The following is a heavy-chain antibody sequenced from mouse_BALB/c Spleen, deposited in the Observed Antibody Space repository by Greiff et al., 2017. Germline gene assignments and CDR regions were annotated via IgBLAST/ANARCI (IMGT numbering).Heavy chain of an antibody. D-gene: IGHD2-4*01. CDR3: TRSIYYDYDEGDY. J-gene: IGHJ2*01. CDR2: IDPETGGT. Sequence: QVQLKQSGAELVRPGASVTLSCKASGYTFTDYEMHWVKQTPVHGLEWIGAIDPETGGTAYNQKFKGKATLTADKSSSTAYMELRSLTSEDSAVYYCTRSIYYDYDEGDYWGQGTTLTVSS. V-gene: IGHV1-15*01. CDR1: GYTFTDYE.